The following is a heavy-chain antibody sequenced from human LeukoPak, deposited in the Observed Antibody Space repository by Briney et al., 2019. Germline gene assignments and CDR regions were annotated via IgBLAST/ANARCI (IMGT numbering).Heavy chain of an antibody. CDR1: GASFSHYY. CDR3: ARGRRPYDFDY. D-gene: IGHD2-2*01. CDR2: NHPSGIT. V-gene: IGHV4-34*01. Sequence: MPSETLSLTCAVYGASFSHYYWSWIRQPPGKGLEWIGENHPSGITNYNPSLKSRVTISVDTSKNQFSLNLSSVTAADTALYYCARGRRPYDFDYWGQGTLVTVSS. J-gene: IGHJ4*02.